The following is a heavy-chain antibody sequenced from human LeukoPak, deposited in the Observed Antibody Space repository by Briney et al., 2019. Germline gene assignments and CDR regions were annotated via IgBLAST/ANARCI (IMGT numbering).Heavy chain of an antibody. CDR1: GFTFSCYA. D-gene: IGHD2-2*01. V-gene: IGHV3-23*01. CDR3: AKGSRYCSSTSCYPVGYFDY. Sequence: GGSLRLSCAASGFTFSCYAMTWVRQTPGKGLEWVSGIVGSGADTSYADSVKGRFTISRDNFQNTLYLQMNSLRAEDTAVYYCAKGSRYCSSTSCYPVGYFDYWGQGTLVTVSS. J-gene: IGHJ4*02. CDR2: IVGSGADT.